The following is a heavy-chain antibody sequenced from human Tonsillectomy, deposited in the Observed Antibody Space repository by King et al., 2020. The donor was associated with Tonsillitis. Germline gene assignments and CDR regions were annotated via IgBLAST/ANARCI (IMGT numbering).Heavy chain of an antibody. V-gene: IGHV3-7*01. D-gene: IGHD5-12*01. CDR1: GFTFSSYW. Sequence: DVQLVESGGGLVQPGGSLRLSCAASGFTFSSYWMSWVRQAPGKGLEWVANIKEDGSEKYYVDSVKGRFTISRDNAKNSLYLQMNSLRAEDTAVYYCARDWARYSGYDLGFPFDNWGQGTLVTVSS. J-gene: IGHJ4*02. CDR3: ARDWARYSGYDLGFPFDN. CDR2: IKEDGSEK.